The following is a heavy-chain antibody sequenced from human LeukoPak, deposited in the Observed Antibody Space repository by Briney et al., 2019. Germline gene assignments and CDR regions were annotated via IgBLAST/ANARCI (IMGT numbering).Heavy chain of an antibody. CDR2: INPSGGST. J-gene: IGHJ4*02. Sequence: GASVKVSCKASGYTFTSYYMHWVRQAPGQGLEWMGLINPSGGSTSYAQKFQGRVTMTRDMSTSTVYTELSSLRSEDTAVYYCARWQKATVVSPGKEVPYWGQGTLVTVSS. CDR3: ARWQKATVVSPGKEVPY. D-gene: IGHD4-23*01. CDR1: GYTFTSYY. V-gene: IGHV1-46*01.